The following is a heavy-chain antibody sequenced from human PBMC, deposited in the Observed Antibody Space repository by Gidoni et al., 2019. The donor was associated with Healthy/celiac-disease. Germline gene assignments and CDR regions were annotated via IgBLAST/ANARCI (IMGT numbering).Heavy chain of an antibody. CDR1: GGSISSRSYY. Sequence: QLQLQESGPGLVKPSETLSLTCTVAGGSISSRSYYWGWIRQPPGKGLEWIGSIYYSGSTYYNPSLKSGVTISVDTAKNQFSLELSSMTAADTAVYYWARLSGWYPGELDYWGQGTLVTVSS. J-gene: IGHJ4*02. V-gene: IGHV4-39*07. CDR2: IYYSGST. CDR3: ARLSGWYPGELDY. D-gene: IGHD6-19*01.